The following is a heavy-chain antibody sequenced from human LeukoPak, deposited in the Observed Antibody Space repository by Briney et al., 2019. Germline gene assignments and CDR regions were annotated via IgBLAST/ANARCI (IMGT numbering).Heavy chain of an antibody. D-gene: IGHD3-16*01. J-gene: IGHJ3*02. Sequence: PSETLSLTCAVSGGSISSSNWWSWVRHPPGKGLEWIGEIYHSGSTNYNPSLKSRVTIPVDKSKNQFSLKLSSVTAADTAVYYCARGELYDYVWGAQPGSDDAFDIWGQGTMVTVSS. V-gene: IGHV4-4*02. CDR1: GGSISSSNW. CDR3: ARGELYDYVWGAQPGSDDAFDI. CDR2: IYHSGST.